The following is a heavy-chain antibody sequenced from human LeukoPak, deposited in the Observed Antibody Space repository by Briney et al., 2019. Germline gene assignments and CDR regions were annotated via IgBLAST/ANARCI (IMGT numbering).Heavy chain of an antibody. J-gene: IGHJ4*02. D-gene: IGHD3-22*01. Sequence: TSETLSLTCTVSGDSISSGPYYWGWIRQPPGKGLEWIGNIYYGENTYYNPSLKSRVTISIDTSNNQFYLKLSSLTAADTAVYYCARRDDSSGYHKIFDYWGQGTLVTVSS. CDR3: ARRDDSSGYHKIFDY. CDR2: IYYGENT. V-gene: IGHV4-39*01. CDR1: GDSISSGPYY.